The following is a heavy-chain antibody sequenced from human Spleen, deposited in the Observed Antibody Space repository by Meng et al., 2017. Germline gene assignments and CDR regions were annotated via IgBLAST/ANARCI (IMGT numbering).Heavy chain of an antibody. CDR3: ARDITAPGSLEYFHH. Sequence: EVQLVESGGGLVQPGGSLRLSCAASGFILRNYWMHWVRQAPGKGLDWVSRLNPEETTISHAGSVMGRFTISRDVAKNTLYLQMNSLRAEDTAVYYCARDITAPGSLEYFHHWGQGTLVTVSS. D-gene: IGHD6-13*01. J-gene: IGHJ1*01. CDR1: GFILRNYW. V-gene: IGHV3-74*01. CDR2: LNPEETTI.